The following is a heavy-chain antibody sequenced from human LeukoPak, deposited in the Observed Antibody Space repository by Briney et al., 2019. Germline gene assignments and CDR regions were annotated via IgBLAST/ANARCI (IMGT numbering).Heavy chain of an antibody. D-gene: IGHD1-14*01. CDR2: IYYSGST. CDR1: GGSISSSSYY. J-gene: IGHJ5*02. CDR3: AREVNLNWFDP. V-gene: IGHV4-39*02. Sequence: PSETLSLTCTVSGGSISSSSYYWGWIRQPPGKGLEWIGIIYYSGSTYYTPSLTSRVTISVDTSKNQFSLKLSSVTAADTAVYYCAREVNLNWFDPWGQGTLVTVSS.